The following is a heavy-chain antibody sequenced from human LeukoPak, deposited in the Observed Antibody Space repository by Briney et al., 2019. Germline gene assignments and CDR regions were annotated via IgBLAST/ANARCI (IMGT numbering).Heavy chain of an antibody. CDR3: ARDSTYYYDSGSSGPHYFDN. CDR1: GFTFSNYA. D-gene: IGHD3-10*01. CDR2: ISSGGTYE. Sequence: GGSLRLSCAASGFTFSNYAMHWVRQAPGKGLEWVALISSGGTYEYYADSVKGRFTISRDNSKNTLYLQLNSLRAEDTAVYYCARDSTYYYDSGSSGPHYFDNWGQGTLVTVSS. V-gene: IGHV3-30*01. J-gene: IGHJ4*02.